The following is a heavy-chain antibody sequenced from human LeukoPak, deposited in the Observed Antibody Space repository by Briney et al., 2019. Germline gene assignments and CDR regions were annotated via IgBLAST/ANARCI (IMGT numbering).Heavy chain of an antibody. J-gene: IGHJ6*02. Sequence: GGSLRLSCAASGFTFSSYWMSWVRQAPGKGLEWVANIKQDGSEKYYVDSVKGRFTISRDNAKNSLYLQMNSLRAEDTAVYYCATNLGGTGDGMDVWGQGTTVTVSS. CDR3: ATNLGGTGDGMDV. CDR1: GFTFSSYW. CDR2: IKQDGSEK. V-gene: IGHV3-7*01.